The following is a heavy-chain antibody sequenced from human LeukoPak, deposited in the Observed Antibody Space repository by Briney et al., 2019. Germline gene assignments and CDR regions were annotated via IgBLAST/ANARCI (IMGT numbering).Heavy chain of an antibody. J-gene: IGHJ6*03. D-gene: IGHD4-17*01. V-gene: IGHV1-58*02. CDR2: IVDCCGNT. Sequence: SVNVSCKASGCTFTSSAMQGVRQARGQRLEWMGCIVDCCGNTNYAQKFQERVTNHLDMSTHTPYVAPSNLSAEDTTGSYCAALYGDYGDDYYYYMDVWGKGTTVTVPS. CDR1: GCTFTSSA. CDR3: AALYGDYGDDYYYYMDV.